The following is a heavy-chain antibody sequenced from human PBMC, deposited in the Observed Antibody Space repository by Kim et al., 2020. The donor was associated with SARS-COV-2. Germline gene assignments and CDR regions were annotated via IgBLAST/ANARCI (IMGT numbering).Heavy chain of an antibody. CDR3: ARPEDSSSARGAFDI. CDR2: INHSGST. V-gene: IGHV4-34*01. Sequence: SETLSLTCAVYGGSFSGYYWSWIRQPPGKGLEWIGEINHSGSTNYNPSLKSRVTISVDTSKNQFSLKLSSVTAADTAVYYCARPEDSSSARGAFDIWGQGTMVTVSS. CDR1: GGSFSGYY. D-gene: IGHD6-13*01. J-gene: IGHJ3*02.